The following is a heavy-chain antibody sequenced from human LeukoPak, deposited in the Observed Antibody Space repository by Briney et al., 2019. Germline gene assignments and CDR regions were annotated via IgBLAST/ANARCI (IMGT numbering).Heavy chain of an antibody. CDR1: GFTFSTFA. J-gene: IGHJ4*02. V-gene: IGHV3-23*01. CDR3: ATYRQVLLPFES. Sequence: GGSLRLSCAASGFTFSTFAMIWVRQPPGKGLEWVSSIFPSGGEIHYADSVRGRFTISRDNHKSTLSLQMNSLRAEDTAIYYCATYRQVLLPFESWGQGTLVTVSS. D-gene: IGHD2-8*02. CDR2: IFPSGGEI.